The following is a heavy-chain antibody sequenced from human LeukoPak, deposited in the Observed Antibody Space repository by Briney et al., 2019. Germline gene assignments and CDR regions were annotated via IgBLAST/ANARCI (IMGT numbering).Heavy chain of an antibody. CDR3: VRARGGGFGELFDY. V-gene: IGHV4-34*01. J-gene: IGHJ4*02. CDR2: INHSGST. Sequence: SETLSLTCAVYGGSFSGYYWSWIRQPPGKGREWTGEINHSGSTNYNPSLKSRVTISVDTSKNQFSLKLSPVTAADTAVDYCVRARGGGFGELFDYWGQGTLVTVSS. CDR1: GGSFSGYY. D-gene: IGHD3-10*01.